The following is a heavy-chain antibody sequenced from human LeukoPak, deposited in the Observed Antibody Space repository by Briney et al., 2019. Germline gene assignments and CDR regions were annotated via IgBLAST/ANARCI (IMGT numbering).Heavy chain of an antibody. CDR1: GFTFSDYY. CDR3: AKVLKAYYFGSGSYPFDH. CDR2: ISSSGSTI. J-gene: IGHJ4*02. V-gene: IGHV3-11*01. Sequence: GGSLRLSCAASGFTFSDYYMSWIRQAPGKGLEWVSYISSSGSTIYYADSVKGRFTISRDNAKNSLYLQMNSLRAEDTAVYYCAKVLKAYYFGSGSYPFDHWGQGTLVTVSS. D-gene: IGHD3-10*01.